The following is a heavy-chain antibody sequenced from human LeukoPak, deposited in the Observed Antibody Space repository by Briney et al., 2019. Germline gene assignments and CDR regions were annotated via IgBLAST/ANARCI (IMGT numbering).Heavy chain of an antibody. CDR3: ARHGRYGDYADAFDI. CDR2: IYPGDSDT. D-gene: IGHD4-17*01. V-gene: IGHV5-51*01. CDR1: GYIFTSYW. Sequence: GASLQISWQGSGYIFTSYWIGGGRQLPGKGLEWMGIIYPGDSDTRYSPSFQGQVTISADKSISTAYLQWSSLKASDTAMYYCARHGRYGDYADAFDIWGQGTMVTVSS. J-gene: IGHJ3*02.